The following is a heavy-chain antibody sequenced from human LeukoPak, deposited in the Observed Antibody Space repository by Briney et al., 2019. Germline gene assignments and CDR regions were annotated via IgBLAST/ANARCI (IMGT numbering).Heavy chain of an antibody. V-gene: IGHV4-34*01. CDR2: INHSGST. CDR1: GGSFSGYY. Sequence: PSETLSLTCVVYGGSFSGYYWSWIRQPPGKGLEWIGEINHSGSTNYNPSLKSRVTISVDTSKNQFSLKLSSVTAADTAVYYCARDYRGYFDSYYMDVWGKGTTVTVSS. CDR3: ARDYRGYFDSYYMDV. D-gene: IGHD3-9*01. J-gene: IGHJ6*03.